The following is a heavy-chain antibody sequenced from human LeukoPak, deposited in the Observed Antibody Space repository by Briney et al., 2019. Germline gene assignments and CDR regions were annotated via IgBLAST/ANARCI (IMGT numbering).Heavy chain of an antibody. V-gene: IGHV3-23*01. Sequence: GGSLRLSCAASGFTFSNYAMSWVRQAPGKGLEWVSVISGSGGSTYYADSVKGRFTISRDNAKNTLYLQMNSLRAEDTAVYYCAEDSSTFGGACFDYWGQGALVTVSS. CDR1: GFTFSNYA. CDR2: ISGSGGST. D-gene: IGHD2-8*02. CDR3: AEDSSTFGGACFDY. J-gene: IGHJ4*02.